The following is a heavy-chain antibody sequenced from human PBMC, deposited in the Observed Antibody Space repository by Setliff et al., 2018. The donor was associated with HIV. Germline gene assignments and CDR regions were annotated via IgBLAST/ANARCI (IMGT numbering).Heavy chain of an antibody. V-gene: IGHV1-18*01. CDR2: ISVYNGNT. CDR3: ARGGGDVWGSNRHFDY. Sequence: ASVKVSCKASGYNFTSYGFIWVRQAPGQGPEWMGWISVYNGNTKYPQKLQGRVTMTTDTSTSTAYMELRSLRSDDTAGYYCARGGGDVWGSNRHFDYWGQGTLVTVSS. J-gene: IGHJ4*02. D-gene: IGHD3-16*02. CDR1: GYNFTSYG.